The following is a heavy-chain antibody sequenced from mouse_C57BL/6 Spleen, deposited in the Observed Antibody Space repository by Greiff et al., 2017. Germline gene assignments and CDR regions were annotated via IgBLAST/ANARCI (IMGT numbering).Heavy chain of an antibody. Sequence: VQLQQPGAELVMPGASVKLSCKASGYTFTSSWMHWVKQRPGQGLEWIGEIDPSDSYTNYNQKFKGKSTLTVDKSSSTAYMQLSSLTSEDSAVYYCARFYYGSAMDYWGQGTSVTVSS. V-gene: IGHV1-69*01. CDR1: GYTFTSSW. J-gene: IGHJ4*01. CDR3: ARFYYGSAMDY. D-gene: IGHD1-1*01. CDR2: IDPSDSYT.